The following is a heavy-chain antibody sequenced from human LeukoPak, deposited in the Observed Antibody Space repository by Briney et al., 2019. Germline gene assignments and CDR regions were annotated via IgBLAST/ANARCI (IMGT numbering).Heavy chain of an antibody. Sequence: GGSLRLSCAASGFTFRSYSMNWVRQAPGKGLEWVSSISNDGNYIYYADSVKGRFTISRDNAKNSLFLQMNSLRAEDTAVYYCARDGTSGYLTGYVVYYFDYWGQGTLVTVSS. D-gene: IGHD3-22*01. J-gene: IGHJ4*02. CDR1: GFTFRSYS. CDR3: ARDGTSGYLTGYVVYYFDY. CDR2: ISNDGNYI. V-gene: IGHV3-21*01.